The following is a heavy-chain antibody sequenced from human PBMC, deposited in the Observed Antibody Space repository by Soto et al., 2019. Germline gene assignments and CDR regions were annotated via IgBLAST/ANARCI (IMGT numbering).Heavy chain of an antibody. CDR1: GYTFTGFY. V-gene: IGHV1-2*04. D-gene: IGHD1-20*01. CDR2: INPNSGGT. Sequence: ASVKVSCKASGYTFTGFYMHWVRQAPGQGLEWMGRINPNSGGTNYAQKFQGWVTMTRDTSISTAYMELSRLRSDDTAVYYCARGDNWNLSNMDVWGQGTTVTVSS. J-gene: IGHJ6*02. CDR3: ARGDNWNLSNMDV.